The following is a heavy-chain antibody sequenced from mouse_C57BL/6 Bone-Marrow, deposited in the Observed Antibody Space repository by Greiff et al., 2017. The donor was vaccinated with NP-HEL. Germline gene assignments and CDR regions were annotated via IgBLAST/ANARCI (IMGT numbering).Heavy chain of an antibody. CDR3: VYGAWFAY. Sequence: VQLKESGAELVRPGTSVKMSCKASGYTFTNYWIGWAKQRPGHGLEWIGDIYPGGGYTNYNEKFKGKATLTADKSSSTAYMQFSSLTSEDSAIYYCVYGAWFAYWGQGTLVTVSA. D-gene: IGHD1-1*01. CDR1: GYTFTNYW. J-gene: IGHJ3*01. V-gene: IGHV1-63*01. CDR2: IYPGGGYT.